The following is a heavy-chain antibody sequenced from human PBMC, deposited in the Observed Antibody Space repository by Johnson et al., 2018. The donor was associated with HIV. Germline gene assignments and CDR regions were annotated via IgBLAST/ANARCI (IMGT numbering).Heavy chain of an antibody. CDR1: GFNVSSNY. Sequence: VQLVESGGGLVQPGRSLRLSCAASGFNVSSNYMSWVRQAPGKGLEWVSVIYSGGSTYYADSVKGRFTISRDNSKNTLHLQMNSLRAEDTAIYYCAKDPYGYYYDASGLTAFDIWGQGTMVTVSS. CDR3: AKDPYGYYYDASGLTAFDI. V-gene: IGHV3-66*01. CDR2: IYSGGST. J-gene: IGHJ3*02. D-gene: IGHD3-22*01.